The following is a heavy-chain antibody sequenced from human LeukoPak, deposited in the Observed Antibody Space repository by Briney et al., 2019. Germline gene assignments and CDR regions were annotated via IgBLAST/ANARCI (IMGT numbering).Heavy chain of an antibody. D-gene: IGHD6-6*01. Sequence: SETLSLTCTVSGGSISGYYWSWIRQPPGKGLEWIGTIYNSGSTYYNASLESRVTISVDKSKNQFSLKLSSVTAADTAVYYCARDVGARLPGYWGQGTLVTVSS. J-gene: IGHJ4*02. V-gene: IGHV4-59*12. CDR3: ARDVGARLPGY. CDR2: IYNSGST. CDR1: GGSISGYY.